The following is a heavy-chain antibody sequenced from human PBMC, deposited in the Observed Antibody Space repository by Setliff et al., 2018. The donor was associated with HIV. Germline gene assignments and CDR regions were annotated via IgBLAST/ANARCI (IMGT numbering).Heavy chain of an antibody. Sequence: ASVKVSCKASGYTFTNYYMHWVRQAPGQGLEWMGVINPTGHSTTYAQKFQGRVTMTRDTSTSTVYMELSNLRSEDTAVYYCARGLWLVLYYFDYWGQGTLVTVSS. CDR3: ARGLWLVLYYFDY. CDR1: GYTFTNYY. V-gene: IGHV1-46*01. D-gene: IGHD6-19*01. J-gene: IGHJ4*02. CDR2: INPTGHST.